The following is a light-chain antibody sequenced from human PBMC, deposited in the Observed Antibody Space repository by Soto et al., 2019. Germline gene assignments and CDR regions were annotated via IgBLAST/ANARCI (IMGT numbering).Light chain of an antibody. J-gene: IGKJ1*01. CDR1: QSIGKH. Sequence: DIQMTQSPSSLSASVGDRVTITCRASQSIGKHLNWYQQKPGKAPKFLIYAASNLQSGVPSRFSGSGSGTDFTLTISCLQSEDFATYYCQQYYSYPWTFGQGTKVDIK. V-gene: IGKV1-16*01. CDR2: AAS. CDR3: QQYYSYPWT.